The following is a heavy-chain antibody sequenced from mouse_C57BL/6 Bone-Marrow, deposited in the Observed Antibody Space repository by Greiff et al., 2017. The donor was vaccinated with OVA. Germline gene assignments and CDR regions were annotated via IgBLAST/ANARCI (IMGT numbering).Heavy chain of an antibody. D-gene: IGHD2-5*01. Sequence: VQLQQSGAELVRPGASVTLSCKASGYTFTDYEMHWVKQTPVHGLEWIGAIDPETGGTAYNQKFKGKAILTADKSSSTAYMELRSLTSEDSAVYYCTRTAYYSNYLYYFDYWGQGTTLTVSS. CDR1: GYTFTDYE. CDR3: TRTAYYSNYLYYFDY. CDR2: IDPETGGT. V-gene: IGHV1-15*01. J-gene: IGHJ2*01.